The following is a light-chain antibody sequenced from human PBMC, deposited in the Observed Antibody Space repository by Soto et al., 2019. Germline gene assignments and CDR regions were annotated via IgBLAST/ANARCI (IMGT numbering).Light chain of an antibody. CDR2: DAS. Sequence: EIVLTQSPATLSLSPGERASLSCRASQSVGTYLAWYQQKPGQAPRLLIYDASSRAVGVAPRFRGSGSGTDFTPTIAYVEPEDFAVYYCQQRSTWPLTFGGGTRVEF. CDR1: QSVGTY. V-gene: IGKV3-11*01. CDR3: QQRSTWPLT. J-gene: IGKJ4*01.